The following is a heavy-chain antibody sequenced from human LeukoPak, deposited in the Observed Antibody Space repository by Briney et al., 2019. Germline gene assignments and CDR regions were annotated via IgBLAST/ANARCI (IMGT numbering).Heavy chain of an antibody. CDR2: IKTDGSAK. Sequence: GGSLRLSCAASGFRFIDYWMTSVRQAPGKGLECVANIKTDGSAKYYPDSVKGRFTVSIDNAKNSLYLQMNNMRVEDTAIYYCTKNLNHDSSGWGQGTLVTVSS. D-gene: IGHD3-22*01. V-gene: IGHV3-7*01. CDR1: GFRFIDYW. J-gene: IGHJ4*02. CDR3: TKNLNHDSSG.